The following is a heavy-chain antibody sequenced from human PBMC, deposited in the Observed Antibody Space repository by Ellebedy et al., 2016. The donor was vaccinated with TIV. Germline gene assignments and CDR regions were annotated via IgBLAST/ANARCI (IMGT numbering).Heavy chain of an antibody. Sequence: SQTLSLTCVISGDSVSPDIGWNWIRQSPSRGLEWLGRTYYRSKWNNDYAVSLKSRITINPGTSKNLFSLQLNSVTPEDTAVYCCARGWFGSGMGVWGQGTTVTVSS. CDR3: ARGWFGSGMGV. CDR1: GDSVSPDIG. J-gene: IGHJ6*02. V-gene: IGHV6-1*01. CDR2: TYYRSKWNN. D-gene: IGHD3-10*01.